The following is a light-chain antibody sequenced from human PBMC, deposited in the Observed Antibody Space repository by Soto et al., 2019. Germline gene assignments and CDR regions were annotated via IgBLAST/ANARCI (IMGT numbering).Light chain of an antibody. J-gene: IGLJ2*01. CDR1: SSDIGGHNY. CDR3: SSYTTTSTVV. V-gene: IGLV2-14*01. CDR2: EVT. Sequence: QSALTQPASVSGSPGQSIPVSCTGTSSDIGGHNYVSWSQQHPGKVPKPIIYEVTNRPSGVSNRFSGSKSGNTASLTVSGLQAEDEADYYCSSYTTTSTVVFGGGTKVTVL.